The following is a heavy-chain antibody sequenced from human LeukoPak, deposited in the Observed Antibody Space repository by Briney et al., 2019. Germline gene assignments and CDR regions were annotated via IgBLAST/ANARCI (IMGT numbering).Heavy chain of an antibody. Sequence: GGSLRLSCAASGFTVSSNYMSWVRQARGKGLERVSVIYSGGTTYYADSVKGRFTISRDNSENTLYLQMNSLRPEDTAVYYCARSGYSSGWTGGFDYWGQGTQVTVSS. CDR1: GFTVSSNY. J-gene: IGHJ4*02. CDR3: ARSGYSSGWTGGFDY. D-gene: IGHD6-19*01. CDR2: IYSGGTT. V-gene: IGHV3-53*01.